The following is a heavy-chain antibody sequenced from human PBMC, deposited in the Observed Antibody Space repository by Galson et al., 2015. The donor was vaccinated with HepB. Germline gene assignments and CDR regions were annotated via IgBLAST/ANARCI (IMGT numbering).Heavy chain of an antibody. CDR2: ISGSGETT. V-gene: IGHV3-23*01. CDR3: AKKRIPSTSVVTYYFDG. J-gene: IGHJ4*02. D-gene: IGHD4-23*01. Sequence: SLRLSCAASGFTFSSYAMSWVRQAPGKGLEWVSAISGSGETTYYADSVKGRFTISRDNSKNTLFLQINSLGPEDTAQYFCAKKRIPSTSVVTYYFDGWGQGTLVTVSS. CDR1: GFTFSSYA.